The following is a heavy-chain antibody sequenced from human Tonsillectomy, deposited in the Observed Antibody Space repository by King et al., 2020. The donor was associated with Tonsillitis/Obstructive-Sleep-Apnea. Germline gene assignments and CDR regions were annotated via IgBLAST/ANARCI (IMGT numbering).Heavy chain of an antibody. Sequence: VQLVESGGGLVQPGGSLRLSCAASGFTFSSYSMNWVRQAPGKGLEWVSYISSSSSTIYYADSVKGPFTISRDNAKNSLYLQMNSLRDEDTAVYYCARDGIEYYYGSASFDPWGQGTLVTVSS. CDR3: ARDGIEYYYGSASFDP. D-gene: IGHD3-10*01. CDR1: GFTFSSYS. J-gene: IGHJ5*02. V-gene: IGHV3-48*02. CDR2: ISSSSSTI.